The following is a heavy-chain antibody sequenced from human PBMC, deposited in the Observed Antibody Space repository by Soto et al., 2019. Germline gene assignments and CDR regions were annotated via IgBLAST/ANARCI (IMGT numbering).Heavy chain of an antibody. CDR1: GFTFSSYA. CDR2: ISYDGSNK. V-gene: IGHV3-30-3*01. CDR3: ARAGSSIGYFQH. D-gene: IGHD6-13*01. J-gene: IGHJ1*01. Sequence: QVQLVESGGGVVQPGRSLRLSCAASGFTFSSYAMHWVRQAPGKGLEWVAVISYDGSNKYYAESVKGQFTISRDNSKNTLYLQMNSLRAEDTAVYYCARAGSSIGYFQHWGQGTLGTVS.